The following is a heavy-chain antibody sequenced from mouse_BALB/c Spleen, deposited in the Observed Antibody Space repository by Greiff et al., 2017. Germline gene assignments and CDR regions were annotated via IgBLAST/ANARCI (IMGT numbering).Heavy chain of an antibody. CDR1: GYSFTGYY. V-gene: IGHV1-14*01. CDR2: INPYNDGT. D-gene: IGHD2-14*01. CDR3: AIRDYRYDVGYAMDY. J-gene: IGHJ4*01. Sequence: EVQLQQSGPDLVKPGASVKISCKASGYSFTGYYMHWVKQSHGKSLEWIGYINPYNDGTKYNEKFKGKATLTSDKSSSTAYMELSSLTSEDSAVYYWAIRDYRYDVGYAMDYWGQGTSVTVSS.